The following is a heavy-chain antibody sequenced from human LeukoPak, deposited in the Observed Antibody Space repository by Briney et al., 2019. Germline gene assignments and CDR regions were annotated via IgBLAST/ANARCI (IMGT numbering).Heavy chain of an antibody. J-gene: IGHJ4*02. CDR1: NYSLTSGYY. Sequence: PSETLSLACTVSNYSLTSGYYWGWIRQPPGKGLEWSGSIYHSGSTYYNPCHKSRVTISVDTSKNQFSLKLSSVTAADTAVYYCARDLPSIARLYYFDYWGQGTLVTVSS. V-gene: IGHV4-38-2*02. CDR2: IYHSGST. D-gene: IGHD6-6*01. CDR3: ARDLPSIARLYYFDY.